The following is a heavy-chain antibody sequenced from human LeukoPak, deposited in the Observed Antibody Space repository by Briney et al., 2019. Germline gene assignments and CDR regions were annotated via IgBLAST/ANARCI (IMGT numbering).Heavy chain of an antibody. D-gene: IGHD5-24*01. CDR3: ARNRGWQQFDF. CDR2: IKPDGSDT. Sequence: PGGSLRLSCGASGFTFTTHWIHWVRQAPGKGLVWVSRIKPDGSDTNYADSVKGRFTISRDNAKNTVYLQMNNLRAEDTAIYYCARNRGWQQFDFWGQGTLVTVSS. CDR1: GFTFTTHW. V-gene: IGHV3-74*01. J-gene: IGHJ4*02.